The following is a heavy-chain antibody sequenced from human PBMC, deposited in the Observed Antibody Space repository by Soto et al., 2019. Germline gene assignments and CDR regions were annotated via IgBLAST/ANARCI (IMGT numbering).Heavy chain of an antibody. CDR1: GFNFDDYG. J-gene: IGHJ5*02. D-gene: IGHD3-10*01. Sequence: EVQLVESGGGVVRPGGSLRLSCAASGFNFDDYGMRWVRQTPGKGLEGVSGIHWNGVSITYADSVKGRFTIARDSAKKSLYLQLNSLRAEDTCLYHCARVGKLGSGHDYKDLWGQGTLVTVSS. CDR2: IHWNGVSI. V-gene: IGHV3-20*01. CDR3: ARVGKLGSGHDYKDL.